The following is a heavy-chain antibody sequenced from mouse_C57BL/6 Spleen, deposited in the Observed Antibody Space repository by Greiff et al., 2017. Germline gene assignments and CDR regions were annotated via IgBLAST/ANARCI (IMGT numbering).Heavy chain of an antibody. CDR3: ARNPLHYYGSSSGYFDV. J-gene: IGHJ1*03. CDR1: GFSLTSYG. V-gene: IGHV2-2*01. Sequence: QVQLQQSGPGLVQPSQSLSITCTVSGFSLTSYGVHWVRQSPGKGLEWLGVIWSGGSTDYNAAFISRLSISKDNSKSQVFFKMNSLQADDTAIYYCARNPLHYYGSSSGYFDVGGTGTTVTVSS. CDR2: IWSGGST. D-gene: IGHD1-1*01.